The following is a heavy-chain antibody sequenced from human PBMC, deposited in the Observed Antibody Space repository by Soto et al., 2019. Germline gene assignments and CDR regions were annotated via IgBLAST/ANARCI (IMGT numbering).Heavy chain of an antibody. D-gene: IGHD1-1*01. Sequence: KKPLASVKVSCKASGGTFSSYAISWVRQAPGQGLEWMGGIIPIFGTANYAQKFQGRVTITADNSTSTAQLELSSLRSEHTDVYFCERRKEGYGPQSSDCGRQG. CDR2: IIPIFGTA. V-gene: IGHV1-69*06. CDR3: ERRKEGYGPQSSDC. CDR1: GGTFSSYA. J-gene: IGHJ4*02.